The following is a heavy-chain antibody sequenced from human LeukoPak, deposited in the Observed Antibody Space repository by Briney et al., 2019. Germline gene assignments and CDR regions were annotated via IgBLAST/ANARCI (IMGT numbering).Heavy chain of an antibody. D-gene: IGHD5-24*01. CDR2: IIPIFGTA. V-gene: IGHV1-69*05. CDR1: GGTFSSYA. Sequence: GASVKVSCKASGGTFSSYAISWVRQAPGQGLEWMGRIIPIFGTANYAQKFQGRVTITTDESMSTAYMELSSLRSEDTAVYYCAGDGRSDGYNFAGAFDIWGQGTMVTVSS. CDR3: AGDGRSDGYNFAGAFDI. J-gene: IGHJ3*02.